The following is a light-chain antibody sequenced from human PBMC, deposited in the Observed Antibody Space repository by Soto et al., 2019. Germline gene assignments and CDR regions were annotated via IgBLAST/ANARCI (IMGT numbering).Light chain of an antibody. Sequence: EVVMTQSPATLSVSPGDTATLSCRASQSISSSLAWYQQKPGQPPRLLIYAASTRATGVPARFSGSGSGTEFTLTISSLQPDDFAIYYCQQYKTYSRTFGQGTKVDI. CDR3: QQYKTYSRT. CDR2: AAS. CDR1: QSISSS. J-gene: IGKJ1*01. V-gene: IGKV3-15*01.